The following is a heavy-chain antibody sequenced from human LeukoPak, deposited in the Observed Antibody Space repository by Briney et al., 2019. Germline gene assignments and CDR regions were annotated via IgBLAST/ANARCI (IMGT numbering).Heavy chain of an antibody. CDR1: GFTFSSYA. J-gene: IGHJ4*02. Sequence: GGSLRLSCAASGFTFSSYAMSWVRQAPGKGLEWVSAIGGSGGSTYYADSVKGRFTISRDNSKNTLYLHMNSLRAEDTAVYYCAKVHAGTTGFGYWGQGTLVTVSS. CDR2: IGGSGGST. CDR3: AKVHAGTTGFGY. V-gene: IGHV3-23*01. D-gene: IGHD4-11*01.